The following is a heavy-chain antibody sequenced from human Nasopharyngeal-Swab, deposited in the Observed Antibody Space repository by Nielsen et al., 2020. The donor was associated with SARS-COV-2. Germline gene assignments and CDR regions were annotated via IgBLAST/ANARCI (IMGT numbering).Heavy chain of an antibody. CDR3: ARGGEGYDFWSGYLPYYYYGMDG. J-gene: IGHJ6*02. D-gene: IGHD3-3*01. CDR2: ISSSGSTI. Sequence: GGSLRLSCAASGFTFSDYYMSWIRQAPGKGLEWVSYISSSGSTIYSADSVKGRFTISRDNAKNSLYLQMNSLRAEDTAVYYCARGGEGYDFWSGYLPYYYYGMDGWGQGTTVTVSS. CDR1: GFTFSDYY. V-gene: IGHV3-11*01.